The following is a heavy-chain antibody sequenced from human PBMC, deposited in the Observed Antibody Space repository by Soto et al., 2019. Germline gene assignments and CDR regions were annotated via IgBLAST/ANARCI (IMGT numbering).Heavy chain of an antibody. CDR1: GFTFSSYG. CDR3: ARDHDIVVVPAAMSGYYYGMDV. CDR2: IWYDGSNK. D-gene: IGHD2-2*01. Sequence: QVQLVESGGGVVQPGRSLRLSCAASGFTFSSYGMHWVRQAPGKGLEWVAVIWYDGSNKYYADSVKGRFTISRDKSKNTLYLQMNSLRAEDTAVYYCARDHDIVVVPAAMSGYYYGMDVWGQGTTVTVSS. J-gene: IGHJ6*02. V-gene: IGHV3-33*01.